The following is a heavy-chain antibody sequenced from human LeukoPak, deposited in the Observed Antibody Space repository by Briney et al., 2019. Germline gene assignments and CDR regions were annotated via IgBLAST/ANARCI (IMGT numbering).Heavy chain of an antibody. CDR3: TREYYYGSGSYYNGY. CDR2: ISNSSSYI. CDR1: GFTFSSYS. V-gene: IGHV3-21*01. J-gene: IGHJ4*02. D-gene: IGHD3-10*01. Sequence: GGSLRLSCAASGFTFSSYSMNWARQAPGKGLEWVSYISNSSSYIYYADSVKGRFTISRDNAKNSLYLQMKSLRAEDTAVYYCTREYYYGSGSYYNGYWGQGTLVTVSS.